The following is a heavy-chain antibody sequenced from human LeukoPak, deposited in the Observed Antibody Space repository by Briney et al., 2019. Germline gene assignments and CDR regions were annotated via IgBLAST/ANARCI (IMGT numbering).Heavy chain of an antibody. CDR2: ITLSSSTT. V-gene: IGHV3-11*04. Sequence: PGGSLRLSCAASGFTFSDYYMSWIRQAPGKGLDWVSYITLSSSTTYYADSVKGRFTISRDNAKKSLYLQMNSLRAEDTAVYYCAKDHTNARGYCSSTSCYAGGYWGQGTLVTVSS. D-gene: IGHD2-2*01. CDR3: AKDHTNARGYCSSTSCYAGGY. J-gene: IGHJ4*02. CDR1: GFTFSDYY.